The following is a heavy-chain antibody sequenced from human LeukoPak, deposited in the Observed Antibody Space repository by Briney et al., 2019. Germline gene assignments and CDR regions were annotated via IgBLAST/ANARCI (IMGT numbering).Heavy chain of an antibody. V-gene: IGHV4-30-4*01. D-gene: IGHD5-18*01. J-gene: IGHJ4*02. CDR1: GGSISSGDYY. CDR3: ASHQLQLWAFFDY. Sequence: SETLSLTCTVCGGSISSGDYYCSWGRQPPGKGLEWNGYIYYSGSPSYNPSPKCRVTISVDPSKNQFSLKLSSVTAAATALYYCASHQLQLWAFFDYWGQGTLVTVSS. CDR2: IYYSGSP.